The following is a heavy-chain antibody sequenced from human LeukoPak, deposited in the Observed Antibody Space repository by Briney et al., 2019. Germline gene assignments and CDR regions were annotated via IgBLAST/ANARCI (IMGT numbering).Heavy chain of an antibody. CDR2: INHSGST. V-gene: IGHV4-34*01. Sequence: TASETLSLTCAVYGGSFSGYYWSWIRQPPGKGLEWIGEINHSGSTNYNPSLKSRVTISVDTSKNQFSLKLSSVTAADTAVYYCARVSTSSWFDPWGQGTLVTVSS. CDR1: GGSFSGYY. CDR3: ARVSTSSWFDP. J-gene: IGHJ5*02.